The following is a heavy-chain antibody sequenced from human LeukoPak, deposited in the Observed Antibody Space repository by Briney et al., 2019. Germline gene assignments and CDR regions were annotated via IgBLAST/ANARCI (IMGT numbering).Heavy chain of an antibody. CDR1: RITFSSYA. CDR2: ISSSSSYI. Sequence: GGSLRLSCAASRITFSSYAMNWVRQAPGKGLEWVSCISSSSSYIYYADSVKGRFTISRDNAKNSLYLQMNSLRVEDTAVYYCARAHNWKYGTFDYWGQGTLVTVSS. D-gene: IGHD1-7*01. V-gene: IGHV3-21*01. J-gene: IGHJ4*02. CDR3: ARAHNWKYGTFDY.